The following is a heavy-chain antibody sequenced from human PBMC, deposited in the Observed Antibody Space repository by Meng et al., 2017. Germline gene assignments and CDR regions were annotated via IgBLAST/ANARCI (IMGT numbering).Heavy chain of an antibody. Sequence: VGSGGVLVEPGGSLILSWAASGFTVSSYWMHWVRQAPGKGLVWVSRINSDGSSTSYADSVKGRFTISRDNAKNTLYLQMNSLRAEDTAVYYCARVPDWGSGWSLPSDYWGQGTLVTVSS. D-gene: IGHD6-19*01. CDR3: ARVPDWGSGWSLPSDY. CDR1: GFTVSSYW. CDR2: INSDGSST. J-gene: IGHJ4*02. V-gene: IGHV3-74*01.